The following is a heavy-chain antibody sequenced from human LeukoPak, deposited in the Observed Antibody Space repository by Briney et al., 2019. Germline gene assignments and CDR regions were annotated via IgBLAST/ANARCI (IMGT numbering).Heavy chain of an antibody. D-gene: IGHD2-21*01. V-gene: IGHV1-46*01. CDR2: INPSGGST. J-gene: IGHJ6*03. Sequence: GASVTVSFQASGCTFTSYYMQWVRQAAGQGLEWMGIINPSGGSTSYAQKFQGRVTMTRDTSTSTVYMDLSSLRSEDTAVYYCARGYSSLDYYYYMDVWGKGTTVTVSS. CDR1: GCTFTSYY. CDR3: ARGYSSLDYYYYMDV.